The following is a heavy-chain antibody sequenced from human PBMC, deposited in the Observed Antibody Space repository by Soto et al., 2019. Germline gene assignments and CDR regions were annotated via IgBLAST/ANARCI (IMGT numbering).Heavy chain of an antibody. CDR1: GGSISSSSYY. V-gene: IGHV4-39*01. CDR3: ARHGIAAAGPCGN. CDR2: IYYSGST. D-gene: IGHD6-13*01. Sequence: PSETLSLTCTVSGGSISSSSYYWGWIRQPPGKGLEWIGSIYYSGSTYYNPSLKSRVTISVDTSKNQFSLKLSSVTAADTALYYCARHGIAAAGPCGNWGQRTLVTVS. J-gene: IGHJ4*02.